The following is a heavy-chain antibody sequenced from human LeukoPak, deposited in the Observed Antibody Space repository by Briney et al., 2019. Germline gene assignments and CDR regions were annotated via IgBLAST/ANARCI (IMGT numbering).Heavy chain of an antibody. Sequence: PGGPLRLSCAASGFSFSTYAMSWVRQAPGKGLEWVLHFGGSGGTIYYAGSVKGRFTISRDNSKNTLYLQMNSLRAEDTAVYYCAKSDCGGDCHLLDYWGQGTLVTVSS. CDR3: AKSDCGGDCHLLDY. J-gene: IGHJ4*02. CDR2: FGGSGGTI. V-gene: IGHV3-23*01. D-gene: IGHD2-21*02. CDR1: GFSFSTYA.